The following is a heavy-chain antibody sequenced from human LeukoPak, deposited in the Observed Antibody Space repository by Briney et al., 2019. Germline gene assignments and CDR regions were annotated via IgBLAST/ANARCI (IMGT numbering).Heavy chain of an antibody. CDR3: TRGYYGDYQIDF. Sequence: GGSLRLSCATSGFTFSSYAMNWVRQAPGEGLEWISYISSTSTIIYYADSVKGRFTISRDSAKSSLYLQMNGLRVEDTAIYYCTRGYYGDYQIDFWGQGTLVTVSS. CDR2: ISSTSTII. CDR1: GFTFSSYA. D-gene: IGHD4-17*01. V-gene: IGHV3-48*01. J-gene: IGHJ4*02.